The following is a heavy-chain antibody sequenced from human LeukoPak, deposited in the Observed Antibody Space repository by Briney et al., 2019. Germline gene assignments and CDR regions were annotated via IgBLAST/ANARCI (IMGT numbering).Heavy chain of an antibody. CDR3: ARDNYDFWSGYRTYGMDV. J-gene: IGHJ6*02. CDR1: GFTFSSYG. D-gene: IGHD3-3*01. V-gene: IGHV3-33*01. CDR2: IWYDGSNK. Sequence: GGSLRLSCAASGFTFSSYGMHWVRQAPGKGLEWVAVIWYDGSNKYYADSVKGRFTISRDNSKNTLYLQMNSLRAEVTAVYYCARDNYDFWSGYRTYGMDVWGQGTTVTVSS.